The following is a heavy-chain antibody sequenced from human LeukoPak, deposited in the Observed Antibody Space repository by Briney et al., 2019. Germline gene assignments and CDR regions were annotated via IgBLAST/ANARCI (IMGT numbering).Heavy chain of an antibody. V-gene: IGHV3-7*01. CDR1: GFTFSSYW. CDR2: IKQDGSEK. D-gene: IGHD2-15*01. CDR3: ARNYCSGGSCYGVIDY. J-gene: IGHJ4*02. Sequence: GGSLRLSCAASGFTFSSYWMSWVRQAPGKGLEWVANIKQDGSEKYYVDSVKGRFTISRDNAKNSLYLQMNSLRAEDTAVYYCARNYCSGGSCYGVIDYWGQGTLVTVSS.